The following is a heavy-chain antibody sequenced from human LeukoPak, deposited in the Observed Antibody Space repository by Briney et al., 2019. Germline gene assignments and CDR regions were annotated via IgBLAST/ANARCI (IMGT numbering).Heavy chain of an antibody. Sequence: GGSLRLPCAASGFTFSDHYMSWIRQAPGKGLEWLSQISSDSRIIYYADSVKGRFTISRDNARQSLYLQMNSLRADDTAVYYCATDTYDYVWGSPWGQGTLVTVSS. CDR1: GFTFSDHY. D-gene: IGHD3-16*01. CDR2: ISSDSRII. J-gene: IGHJ5*02. CDR3: ATDTYDYVWGSP. V-gene: IGHV3-11*01.